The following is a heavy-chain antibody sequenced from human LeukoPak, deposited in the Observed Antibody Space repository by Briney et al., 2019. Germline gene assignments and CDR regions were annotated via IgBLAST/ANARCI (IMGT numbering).Heavy chain of an antibody. CDR3: AREIRFLEWFDN. CDR2: IYSNGNT. CDR1: GGSISSYY. D-gene: IGHD3-3*01. Sequence: PSETLSLTCTVSGGSISSYYWSWIRQPPGKGLEWIGYIYSNGNTKHNPSLKSRVTISVDTSKNQFSLKLSSVTAADTAVYYCAREIRFLEWFDNWGQGTLVTVSS. J-gene: IGHJ4*02. V-gene: IGHV4-59*01.